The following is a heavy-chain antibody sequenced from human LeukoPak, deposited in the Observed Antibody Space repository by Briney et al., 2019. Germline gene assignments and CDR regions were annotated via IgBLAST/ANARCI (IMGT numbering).Heavy chain of an antibody. CDR1: GDSVSSNSVT. Sequence: SQTLSLTCAISGDSVSSNSVTWNWIRQSPSRGLEWLGRTYYRSTWYNDYAVSVRGRITVNPDTSKNQFSLHRNSATPEDTAVYYCARRLTQYDCFDPWGQGILVTVSS. J-gene: IGHJ5*02. CDR3: ARRLTQYDCFDP. D-gene: IGHD2-2*01. CDR2: TYYRSTWYN. V-gene: IGHV6-1*01.